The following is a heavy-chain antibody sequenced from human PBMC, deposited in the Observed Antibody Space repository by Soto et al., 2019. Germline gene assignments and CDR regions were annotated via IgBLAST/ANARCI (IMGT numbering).Heavy chain of an antibody. CDR1: GFTFSSYC. D-gene: IGHD6-6*01. CDR3: ARAYSSSSSFGY. V-gene: IGHV3-33*01. J-gene: IGHJ4*02. CDR2: IWYDGSNK. Sequence: XESLSIYFAASGFTFSSYCMHWVRQAPGKGLEWVAVIWYDGSNKYYADSVKGQFTISRDNSKNTLYLQMNSLRAEDTAVYYCARAYSSSSSFGYWGQGTLVTVSS.